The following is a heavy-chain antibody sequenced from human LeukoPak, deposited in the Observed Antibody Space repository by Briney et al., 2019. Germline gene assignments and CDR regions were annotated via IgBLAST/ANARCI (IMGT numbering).Heavy chain of an antibody. CDR1: GGSISSYY. CDR3: ARDHYIAARPRDYYYYYMDV. V-gene: IGHV4-59*01. Sequence: PSETLSLTCTVSGGSISSYYWSWIRQPPGKGLEWIGYIYYSGSTNYNPSLKSRVTISVDTSKNQFSLKLSSVTAADTAVYYCARDHYIAARPRDYYYYYMDVWGKGTTVTVSS. D-gene: IGHD6-6*01. CDR2: IYYSGST. J-gene: IGHJ6*03.